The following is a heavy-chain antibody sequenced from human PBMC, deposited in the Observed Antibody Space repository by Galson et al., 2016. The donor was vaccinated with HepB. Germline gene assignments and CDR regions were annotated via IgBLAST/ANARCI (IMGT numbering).Heavy chain of an antibody. CDR3: ARSPLWGRPTFSS. Sequence: CAISGDSVSSTGASWNWIRQSPSRGLEWLGRTYYRSKWYNSYAVSVEGRITINPDTSKNQFSLQLNSVTPEDTAMYYCARSPLWGRPTFSSWGQGTLVTVSS. CDR2: TYYRSKWYN. V-gene: IGHV6-1*01. J-gene: IGHJ5*02. CDR1: GDSVSSTGAS. D-gene: IGHD2/OR15-2a*01.